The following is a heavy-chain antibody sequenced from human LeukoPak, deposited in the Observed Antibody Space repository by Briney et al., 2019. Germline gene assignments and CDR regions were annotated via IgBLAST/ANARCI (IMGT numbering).Heavy chain of an antibody. V-gene: IGHV1-2*06. Sequence: ASVKVSCKASGYIFTGYYMHWVRQAPGQGLEWVGRINPNSGGANYAQKFQGRVTKTMDTSISTAYMELSSLMSDDTAVYYCATAYSTVFDYWGQGTLVTVS. CDR3: ATAYSTVFDY. CDR2: INPNSGGA. CDR1: GYIFTGYY. J-gene: IGHJ4*02. D-gene: IGHD2-21*01.